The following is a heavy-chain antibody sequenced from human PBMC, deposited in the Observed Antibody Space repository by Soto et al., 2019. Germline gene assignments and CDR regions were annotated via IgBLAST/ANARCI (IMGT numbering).Heavy chain of an antibody. D-gene: IGHD1-26*01. CDR1: GFTFSSYG. V-gene: IGHV3-30*03. J-gene: IGHJ3*01. CDR2: ISYDGSNK. CDR3: ARRAIAHDAFDL. Sequence: PGGSLRLSCAASGFTFSSYGMHWFRQAPGKWLEWVALISYDGSNKYYADSVKGRFTISRDNSKNTLYLQMNSLRAEDTAVYYCARRAIAHDAFDLWGQGTMVTVSS.